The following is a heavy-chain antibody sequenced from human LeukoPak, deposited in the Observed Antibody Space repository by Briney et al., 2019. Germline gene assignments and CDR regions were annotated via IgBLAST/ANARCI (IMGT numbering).Heavy chain of an antibody. D-gene: IGHD4-23*01. Sequence: GGSLRLSCAASGFTFSSYSVNWVRQAPGKGLEWVSSISGSSSYIYYADSVKGRFIISRDNAKNSLYLRMNSLRAEDTAVYYCARENPGDNVDYWGQGTLVTVSS. CDR2: ISGSSSYI. V-gene: IGHV3-21*01. CDR1: GFTFSSYS. J-gene: IGHJ4*02. CDR3: ARENPGDNVDY.